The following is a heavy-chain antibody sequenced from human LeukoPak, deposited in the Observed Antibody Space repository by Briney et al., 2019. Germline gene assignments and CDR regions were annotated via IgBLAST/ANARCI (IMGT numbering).Heavy chain of an antibody. CDR2: IHHSGHT. J-gene: IGHJ4*02. V-gene: IGHV4-31*03. Sequence: SETLSLTCTVSGGSIRGTSYYLGWIRQTPGEGLEWIGYIHHSGHTYYNPSLKSRVTISMDTSKNQFSLRLSAVTDADTAMYYCARYCSSTKCPFDFWGQGTLVTVSS. CDR1: GGSIRGTSYY. CDR3: ARYCSSTKCPFDF. D-gene: IGHD2-2*01.